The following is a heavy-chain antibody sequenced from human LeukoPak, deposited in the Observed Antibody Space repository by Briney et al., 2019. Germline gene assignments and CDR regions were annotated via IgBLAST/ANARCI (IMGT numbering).Heavy chain of an antibody. V-gene: IGHV3-23*01. Sequence: GGSLRLSCAASGFTFSNSAMNSVRQAPGKGLEWVSAISGSGDSTYYADSVKGRFTISRDNSKNTLYLQMNSLRAEDTALYYCAKDHDYYASGPIWGQGTMVTVSS. D-gene: IGHD3-10*01. CDR2: ISGSGDST. CDR3: AKDHDYYASGPI. CDR1: GFTFSNSA. J-gene: IGHJ3*02.